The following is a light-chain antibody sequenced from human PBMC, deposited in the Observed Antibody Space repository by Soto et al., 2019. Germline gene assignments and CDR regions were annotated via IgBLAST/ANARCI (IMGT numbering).Light chain of an antibody. CDR1: GSNIGTNY. CDR2: DNN. CDR3: GTWDSSLSAGV. V-gene: IGLV1-51*01. Sequence: QSVLTQPPSVSAAPGQKVTISCSGSGSNIGTNYVSWYQQLPGTAPKLLIYDNNKRPSGIPDRFSGSKSGTSATLGITGLQTGDEADYFCGTWDSSLSAGVFGGGTKVTVL. J-gene: IGLJ3*02.